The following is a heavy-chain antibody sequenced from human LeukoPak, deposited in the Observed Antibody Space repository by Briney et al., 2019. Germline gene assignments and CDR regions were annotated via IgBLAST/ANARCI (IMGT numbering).Heavy chain of an antibody. CDR1: GYTFTGYY. CDR3: ARDQCSSTSCYSNYYYYGMDV. CDR2: INPNSGGT. D-gene: IGHD2-2*01. Sequence: GASVKVSCKASGYTFTGYYMHWVRQAPGQGLEWMGWINPNSGGTNYAQKFQGRVTMTRDTSISTAYMELSRLRSDDTAVYYCARDQCSSTSCYSNYYYYGMDVWGQGTTVTASS. V-gene: IGHV1-2*02. J-gene: IGHJ6*02.